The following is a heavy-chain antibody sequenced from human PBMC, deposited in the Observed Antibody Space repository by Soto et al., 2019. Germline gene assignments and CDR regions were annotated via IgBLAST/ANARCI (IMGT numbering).Heavy chain of an antibody. CDR3: ARDRGYDFWSGYYYYYGMDV. CDR2: ISSSGSTI. CDR1: GFTFSSYE. D-gene: IGHD3-3*01. V-gene: IGHV3-48*03. J-gene: IGHJ6*02. Sequence: GGSLRLSCAASGFTFSSYEMNWVRQAPGKGLEWVSYISSSGSTIYYADSVKGRFTISRDNAKNSLYLQMNSLRAEDTAVYYCARDRGYDFWSGYYYYYGMDVWGQGTTVTVSS.